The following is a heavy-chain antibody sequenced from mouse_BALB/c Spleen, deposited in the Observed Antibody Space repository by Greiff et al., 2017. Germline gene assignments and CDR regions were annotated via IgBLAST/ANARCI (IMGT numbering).Heavy chain of an antibody. CDR2: IWAGGST. CDR3: ARDYGKRSYAMDY. J-gene: IGHJ4*01. V-gene: IGHV2-9*02. D-gene: IGHD2-1*01. Sequence: VMLVESGPGLVAPSQSLSITCTASGFSLTSYGVHWVRQPPGKGLEWLGVIWAGGSTNYNSALMSRLSISKDNSKSQVFLKMNSLQTDDTAMYYCARDYGKRSYAMDYWGQGTSVTVSS. CDR1: GFSLTSYG.